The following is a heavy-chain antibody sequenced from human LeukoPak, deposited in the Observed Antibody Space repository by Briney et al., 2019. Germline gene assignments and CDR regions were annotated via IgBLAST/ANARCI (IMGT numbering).Heavy chain of an antibody. Sequence: GGSLRLSCVASGFTFSSYAMTWDRQAPGKGLEWVSTITGSGYTTYSADSVKGRFTISRDNSRNTLDLEMNSLRAEDTAVYYCAKDRTMTVTCSDSWGQGTLVAVSS. D-gene: IGHD3-22*01. CDR3: AKDRTMTVTCSDS. CDR2: ITGSGYTT. CDR1: GFTFSSYA. V-gene: IGHV3-23*01. J-gene: IGHJ4*02.